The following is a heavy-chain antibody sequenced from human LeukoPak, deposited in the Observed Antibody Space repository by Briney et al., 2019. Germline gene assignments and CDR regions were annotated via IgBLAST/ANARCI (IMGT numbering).Heavy chain of an antibody. Sequence: ASVKVSCKASGYTFTSYDINWVRQATGQGLEWMGWMNPNSGNTGYAQKFQGRVTMTRNTSISTAYMELSSLRSEDTGVYYCASADCGGDCNYYYGMDVWGQGTTVTVSS. CDR1: GYTFTSYD. D-gene: IGHD2-21*02. J-gene: IGHJ6*02. CDR2: MNPNSGNT. CDR3: ASADCGGDCNYYYGMDV. V-gene: IGHV1-8*01.